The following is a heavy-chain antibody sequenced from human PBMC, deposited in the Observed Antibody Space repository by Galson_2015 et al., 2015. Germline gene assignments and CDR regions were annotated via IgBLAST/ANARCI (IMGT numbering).Heavy chain of an antibody. CDR3: AHMGKTWTELSY. CDR1: GFSLRTSGVG. Sequence: PALVSPTPSLTLTCTFSGFSLRTSGVGVGWIRQPPGKALEWLALIYWADDKRYSPSLKSRLTITKDTSKNQVVLTMTNMDPVDTATYYCAHMGKTWTELSYWGQGTLVTVSS. V-gene: IGHV2-5*02. J-gene: IGHJ4*02. D-gene: IGHD3/OR15-3a*01. CDR2: IYWADDK.